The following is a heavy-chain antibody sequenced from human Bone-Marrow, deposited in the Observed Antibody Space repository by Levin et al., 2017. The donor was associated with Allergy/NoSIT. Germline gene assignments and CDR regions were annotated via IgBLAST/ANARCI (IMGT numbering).Heavy chain of an antibody. CDR2: IFSNDEK. D-gene: IGHD5/OR15-5a*01. CDR3: ARISGVFDPNGYNTVGLDY. J-gene: IGHJ4*02. Sequence: SGPTLVKPTETLTLTCTVSGFSLSNNVMGVSWIRQPPGKALEWVAHIFSNDEKAYSPSLATRVTISKDIPKSQVDLTMTNMDPADTATYFCARISGVFDPNGYNTVGLDYWGPGILVTVSS. CDR1: GFSLSNNVMG. V-gene: IGHV2-26*01.